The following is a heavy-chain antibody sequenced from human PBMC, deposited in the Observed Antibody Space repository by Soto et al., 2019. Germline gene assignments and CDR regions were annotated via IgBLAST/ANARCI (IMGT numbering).Heavy chain of an antibody. V-gene: IGHV4-31*03. D-gene: IGHD3-22*01. Sequence: QVQLQESGPGLVKPSQTLSLTCTVSGGSISSGGYYWSWIRQHPGKGLEWIGYIYYSGSTYYNPSLKSRVTISVVSCKNQFSLKLSAVTAADTAVYYCARDRWWLLPKALGWFDPWGQGTLVTVSS. J-gene: IGHJ5*02. CDR2: IYYSGST. CDR3: ARDRWWLLPKALGWFDP. CDR1: GGSISSGGYY.